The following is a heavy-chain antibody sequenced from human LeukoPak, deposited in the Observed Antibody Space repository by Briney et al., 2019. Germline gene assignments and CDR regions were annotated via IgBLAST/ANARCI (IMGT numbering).Heavy chain of an antibody. V-gene: IGHV3-21*01. CDR1: GFTFSTYN. J-gene: IGHJ4*02. Sequence: PGGSLRLSCAASGFTFSTYNMNWVRQAPGKGLEWVSSISSSSTYIYYADSVKGRFTISRDNAKNSLNLQMNNLRGEDTAVYYCARANRQTAATTGGYFDYWGQGTLVPVST. D-gene: IGHD6-13*01. CDR2: ISSSSTYI. CDR3: ARANRQTAATTGGYFDY.